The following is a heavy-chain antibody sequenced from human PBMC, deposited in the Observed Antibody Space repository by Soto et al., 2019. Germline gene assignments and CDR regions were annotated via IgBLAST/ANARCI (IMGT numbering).Heavy chain of an antibody. CDR3: ARGHLPAATTYFDF. V-gene: IGHV3-33*01. D-gene: IGHD2-15*01. CDR2: IWFDGSNK. J-gene: IGHJ4*02. CDR1: GFTFSSYA. Sequence: QVHLVESGGGVVQPGGSLRLSCAASGFTFSSYAIHWVRQAPGKGLEWVAIIWFDGSNKYYADSVKGRFSISSDNSKNTLFLQMDSLRAEDTAVYYCARGHLPAATTYFDFWGQGTLVIVSS.